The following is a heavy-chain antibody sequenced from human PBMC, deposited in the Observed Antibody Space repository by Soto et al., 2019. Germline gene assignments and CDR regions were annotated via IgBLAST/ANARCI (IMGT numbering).Heavy chain of an antibody. CDR3: ARWRQNPAAGPNFDY. CDR1: GYTFTNYD. J-gene: IGHJ4*02. D-gene: IGHD6-13*01. CDR2: MNPTSGNT. Sequence: HVQLVQSGAEVKKPGASVRVSCKTSGYTFTNYDINWVRQATGQGLEWMGWMNPTSGNTGYTQKFQGRISMTRDTSITTAYMELSNLRSDDSAIYYCARWRQNPAAGPNFDYWGQRTLVTVSS. V-gene: IGHV1-8*01.